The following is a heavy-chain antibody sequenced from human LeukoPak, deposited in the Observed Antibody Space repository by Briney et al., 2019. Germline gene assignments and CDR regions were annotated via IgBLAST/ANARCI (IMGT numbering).Heavy chain of an antibody. CDR2: IKQDGSEK. J-gene: IGHJ6*03. V-gene: IGHV3-7*01. CDR3: ARGSSSWYYYYYYMDV. D-gene: IGHD6-13*01. CDR1: GFTFSSYW. Sequence: PGGSLRLSCAASGFTFSSYWMSWVRQAPGEGLEWVANIKQDGSEKYYVDSVKGRFTISRDNAKNSLYLQMNSLRAEDTAVYYCARGSSSWYYYYYYMDVWGKGTTVTVSS.